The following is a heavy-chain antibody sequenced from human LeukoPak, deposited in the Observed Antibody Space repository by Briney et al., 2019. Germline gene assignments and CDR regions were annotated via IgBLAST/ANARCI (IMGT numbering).Heavy chain of an antibody. Sequence: PSETLSLTCAVYGGSFSGYYWSWIRQPPGKGLEWIGEINHSGSTNYNPSLKSRVTISVDTSKNQFSLKLSSVTAADTAAYYCAREISSSFDPWGQGTLVTVSS. J-gene: IGHJ5*02. V-gene: IGHV4-34*01. D-gene: IGHD6-13*01. CDR3: AREISSSFDP. CDR2: INHSGST. CDR1: GGSFSGYY.